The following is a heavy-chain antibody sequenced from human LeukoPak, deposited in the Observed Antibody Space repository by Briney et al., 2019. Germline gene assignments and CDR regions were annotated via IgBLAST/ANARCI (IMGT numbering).Heavy chain of an antibody. V-gene: IGHV4-39*01. D-gene: IGHD3-3*01. Sequence: SETLSLTCTVSGGSISSSSYYWGWIRQPPGKGLEWIGSIYYSGSTYYNPSLKSRVTISVDTSKNQFSLKLSSVTAADTAVYYCAGQSSYYDFWSGYYQTNWFDPWGQGTLVTVSS. CDR3: AGQSSYYDFWSGYYQTNWFDP. CDR1: GGSISSSSYY. CDR2: IYYSGST. J-gene: IGHJ5*02.